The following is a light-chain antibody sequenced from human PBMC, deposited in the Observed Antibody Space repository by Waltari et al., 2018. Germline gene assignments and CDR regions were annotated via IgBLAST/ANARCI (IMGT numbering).Light chain of an antibody. CDR1: SSDVGGYNY. Sequence: QSALTQPASVSGSPGQSITISCTGTSSDVGGYNYVSWYQQHPGKAPKLMIYDVSMRPSGVSNRFSRSKSGNTASLTISVLQAEDEADYYCSSYTSSSTLVFGGGTKLTVL. CDR3: SSYTSSSTLV. J-gene: IGLJ2*01. CDR2: DVS. V-gene: IGLV2-14*03.